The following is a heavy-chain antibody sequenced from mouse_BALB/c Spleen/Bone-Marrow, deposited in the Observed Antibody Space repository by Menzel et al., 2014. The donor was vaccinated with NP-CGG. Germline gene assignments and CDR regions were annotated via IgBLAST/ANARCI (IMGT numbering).Heavy chain of an antibody. J-gene: IGHJ2*01. D-gene: IGHD1-1*01. Sequence: VMLGESGGGLVQPGGSLRLSCATSGFTFSDYYMSWVRQPPGKALEWLGFIRNKANGYTTEYIVSVKGRFTISRDNAQSILYLQMNTLRAEDSATYYCARDMGLLRFDYWGQSTTLTVSS. CDR1: GFTFSDYY. V-gene: IGHV7-3*02. CDR3: ARDMGLLRFDY. CDR2: IRNKANGYTT.